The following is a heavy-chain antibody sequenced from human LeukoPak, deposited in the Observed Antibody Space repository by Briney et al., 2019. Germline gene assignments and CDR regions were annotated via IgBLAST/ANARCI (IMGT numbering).Heavy chain of an antibody. Sequence: GESLKISCQSPGYNFTPYWIVWVRQMPGKGLEWMGITFAGYSYSIYSQSFQGQVTMSVDKSISTAYLRWSSLKASDTAMYYCARHFHPAETTGGYFDLWGRGTLVTVSA. CDR1: GYNFTPYW. J-gene: IGHJ2*01. CDR2: TFAGYSYS. CDR3: ARHFHPAETTGGYFDL. V-gene: IGHV5-51*01. D-gene: IGHD4-17*01.